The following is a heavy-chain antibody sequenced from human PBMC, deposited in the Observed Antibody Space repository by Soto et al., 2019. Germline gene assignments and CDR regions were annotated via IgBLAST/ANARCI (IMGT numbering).Heavy chain of an antibody. Sequence: PGESLKISCTGFGYTFTTFWTSWVRQMPGKGLEWMGRIDPRDSYVNYSPSFQGHVTISLDKSISTAYLQWGSLKASDTAMYYCARLFCSTTTCDSRFDPWGQGTLVTVSS. CDR1: GYTFTTFW. D-gene: IGHD2-2*01. CDR3: ARLFCSTTTCDSRFDP. V-gene: IGHV5-10-1*01. J-gene: IGHJ5*02. CDR2: IDPRDSYV.